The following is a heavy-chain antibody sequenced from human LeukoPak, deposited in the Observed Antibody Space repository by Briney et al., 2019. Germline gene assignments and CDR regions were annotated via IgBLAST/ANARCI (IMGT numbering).Heavy chain of an antibody. Sequence: PGGSLRLSCATSGFTDRSNYMNWVRQTPGKGLQWVSINSGGSTYYADSVRGRFIISRDDSKDTMYLQMNNLRAEDTALYYCVRDDDFGFDHWGQGTLVTVSS. J-gene: IGHJ4*02. V-gene: IGHV3-66*01. D-gene: IGHD3-3*01. CDR3: VRDDDFGFDH. CDR2: NSGGST. CDR1: GFTDRSNY.